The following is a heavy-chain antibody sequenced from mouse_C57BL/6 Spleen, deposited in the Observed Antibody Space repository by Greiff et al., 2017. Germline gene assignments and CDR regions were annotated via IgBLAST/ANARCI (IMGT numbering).Heavy chain of an antibody. Sequence: VQLQQPGAELVRPGSSVKLSCKASGYTFTSYWMDWVKQRPGQGLEWIGNIYPSDSENHYNQKFKDKATLTVDKSSSTAYMQLSSLTSEVSAVDDGARGSQPDLDVWGTGTTVTVSS. V-gene: IGHV1-61*01. J-gene: IGHJ1*03. CDR3: ARGSQPDLDV. D-gene: IGHD3-2*02. CDR1: GYTFTSYW. CDR2: IYPSDSEN.